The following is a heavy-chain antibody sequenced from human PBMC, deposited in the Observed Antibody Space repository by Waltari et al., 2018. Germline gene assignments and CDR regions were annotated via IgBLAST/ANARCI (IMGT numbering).Heavy chain of an antibody. J-gene: IGHJ4*02. Sequence: EAQLIQSGAPVKTPGATVKASCQALGYIFTDYYMHWMQQVPGKGPEWMARLDPENGATEYADRFQGRLTVTADTSTDTAYMELSGLTSEDTATYYCANSMSGPRVQWGQGTQVTVSP. CDR3: ANSMSGPRVQ. CDR1: GYIFTDYY. CDR2: LDPENGAT. V-gene: IGHV1-69-2*01. D-gene: IGHD3-3*01.